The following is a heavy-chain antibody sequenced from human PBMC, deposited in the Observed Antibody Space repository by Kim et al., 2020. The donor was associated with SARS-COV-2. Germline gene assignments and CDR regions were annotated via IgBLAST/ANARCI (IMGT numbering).Heavy chain of an antibody. J-gene: IGHJ5*02. V-gene: IGHV4-4*02. CDR3: ARVDARSLIFHL. CDR1: GGSMSSFIW. D-gene: IGHD3-16*02. Sequence: SETLSLTCTVSGGSMSSFIWWSWVRQPPGQGLEWIGGIYHNGSTSYNPSLKSRVTMSLDKSKNQFSLRLTSVTAADTAVYSCARVDARSLIFHLWGQGT. CDR2: IYHNGST.